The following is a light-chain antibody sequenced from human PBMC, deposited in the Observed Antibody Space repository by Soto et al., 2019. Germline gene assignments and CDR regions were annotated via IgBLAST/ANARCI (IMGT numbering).Light chain of an antibody. CDR3: QQYGNSQWT. CDR2: AAS. Sequence: EMVLTHAPATRAFAAGGRATLSCRASQGVSSTYLAWYQQKPGQAPRLLIYAASSRATGIPARFSGSGSGTDFTLTISRLEPEDFAVYYCQQYGNSQWTFGPGTKVDIK. CDR1: QGVSSTY. J-gene: IGKJ1*01. V-gene: IGKV3-20*01.